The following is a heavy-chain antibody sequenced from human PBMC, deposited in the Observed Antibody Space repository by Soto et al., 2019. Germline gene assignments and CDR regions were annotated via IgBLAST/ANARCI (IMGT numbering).Heavy chain of an antibody. Sequence: EVQLVESGGGLVQPGGSLRLSCAASGFTFSSYWMSWVRQAPGKGLEWVANIKQDGSEKYYVDSVKGRVIISRDNAKNSLYLQMNSLRAEDTAVYYCARDFVNIVGVPAALSVVYWGQGTLVTVSS. CDR1: GFTFSSYW. J-gene: IGHJ4*02. CDR2: IKQDGSEK. CDR3: ARDFVNIVGVPAALSVVY. V-gene: IGHV3-7*01. D-gene: IGHD2-2*01.